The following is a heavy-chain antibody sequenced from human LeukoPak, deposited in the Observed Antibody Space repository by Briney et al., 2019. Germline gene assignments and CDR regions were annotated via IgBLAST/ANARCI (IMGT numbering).Heavy chain of an antibody. J-gene: IGHJ3*02. CDR1: GYTFTGYY. CDR2: INPNSGGT. CDR3: ARELDFWSGYYHDAFDI. Sequence: ASVTVSCKASGYTFTGYYMHWVRQAPGQGLEWMGRINPNSGGTNYAQKFQGRVTMTRDTSISTAYMELSRLRSDDTAVYYCARELDFWSGYYHDAFDIWGQGTMVTVSS. D-gene: IGHD3-3*01. V-gene: IGHV1-2*06.